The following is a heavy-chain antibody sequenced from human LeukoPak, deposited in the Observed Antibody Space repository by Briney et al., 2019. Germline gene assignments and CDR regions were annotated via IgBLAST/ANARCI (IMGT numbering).Heavy chain of an antibody. CDR2: FDPEDGET. CDR3: ATGGYSSGWYFDY. CDR1: GYTLTELS. J-gene: IGHJ4*02. Sequence: ASVKVSCKVSGYTLTELSMHWVRQAPGKGLEWMGGFDPEDGETIYAQKFQGRVTMTGDASTDTAYMELSSLRSEDTAVYYCATGGYSSGWYFDYWGQGTLVTVSS. V-gene: IGHV1-24*01. D-gene: IGHD6-19*01.